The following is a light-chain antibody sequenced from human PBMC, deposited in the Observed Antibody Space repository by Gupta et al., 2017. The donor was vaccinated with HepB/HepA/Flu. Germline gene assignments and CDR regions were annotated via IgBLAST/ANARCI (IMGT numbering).Light chain of an antibody. CDR3: SSDAGSNNWV. CDR2: EIS. CDR1: SSDVGAYNN. V-gene: IGLV2-8*01. Sequence: QSALPQPTSPSGSAGASVTLTCTGTSSDVGAYNNASWYQQHPGKAPKPMIYEISKRPSGVHELFSGSKSGNTAALTVSGLQAEEEADYCCSSDAGSNNWVFGGGTKLTVL. J-gene: IGLJ3*02.